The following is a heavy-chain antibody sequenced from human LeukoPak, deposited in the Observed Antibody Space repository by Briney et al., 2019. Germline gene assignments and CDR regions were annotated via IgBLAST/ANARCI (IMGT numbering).Heavy chain of an antibody. J-gene: IGHJ4*02. Sequence: ASVKVSCKASGYTFTNYDINWVRQATGQGLEWMGWMNPNSGNTGYAQKLQGRVTITRNTSISTAYMELSSLRSEDTAVYYCAKDFCSTSCGSFDYWGQGTLVTVSS. CDR3: AKDFCSTSCGSFDY. V-gene: IGHV1-8*03. CDR2: MNPNSGNT. D-gene: IGHD2-2*01. CDR1: GYTFTNYD.